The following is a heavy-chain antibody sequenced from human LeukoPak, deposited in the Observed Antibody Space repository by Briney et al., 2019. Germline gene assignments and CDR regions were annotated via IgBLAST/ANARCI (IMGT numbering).Heavy chain of an antibody. Sequence: PGGSLRLSCAASGFTFSSYSMNWVRQAPGKGLEWVSSISSSSSYIYYADSVKGRFTISRDNAKNSLYLQMNSLSAEDTAVYYCARSYYGSNDYYYYYMDVWGKGTTVTISS. J-gene: IGHJ6*03. D-gene: IGHD3-10*01. CDR3: ARSYYGSNDYYYYYMDV. V-gene: IGHV3-21*01. CDR1: GFTFSSYS. CDR2: ISSSSSYI.